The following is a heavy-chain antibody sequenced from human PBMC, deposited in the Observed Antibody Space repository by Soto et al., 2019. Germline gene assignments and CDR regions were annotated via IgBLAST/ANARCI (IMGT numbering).Heavy chain of an antibody. CDR2: VYNSGXX. CDR1: GGSISSNY. J-gene: IGHJ4*02. D-gene: IGHD6-13*01. V-gene: IGHV4-59*01. Sequence: PSETLSLTCTVSGGSISSNYWTWIRQPPGKGLEWIGYVYNSGXXXXXXSXXXXVNXSEDTSKSKFSLKVTSMTAADTAVYYCARDRCKAVAGDILYYCGQGILVIGSS. CDR3: ARDRCKAVAGDILYY.